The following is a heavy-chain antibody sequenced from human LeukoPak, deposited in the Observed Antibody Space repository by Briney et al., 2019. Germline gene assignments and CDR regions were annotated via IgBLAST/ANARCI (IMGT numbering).Heavy chain of an antibody. V-gene: IGHV3-21*01. CDR3: ARDPTQYLRYGYFDY. Sequence: PGGSLRLSCAASGFTFSTSAMNWVRQAPGKGLEWVSSINQVTSHIYYAESVRGRFSISRDNAKNSLYLQMNSLRAEDTAIYYCARDPTQYLRYGYFDYWGPGILVTVSS. D-gene: IGHD4-11*01. J-gene: IGHJ4*02. CDR2: INQVTSHI. CDR1: GFTFSTSA.